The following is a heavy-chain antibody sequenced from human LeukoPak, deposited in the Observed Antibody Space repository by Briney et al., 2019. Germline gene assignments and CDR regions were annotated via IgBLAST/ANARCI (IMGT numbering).Heavy chain of an antibody. J-gene: IGHJ6*03. CDR2: ISTSGRT. CDR3: ARGSQTDTLTGYPTFYSYYYYMDV. V-gene: IGHV4-4*07. CDR1: GGSISDYY. D-gene: IGHD3-9*01. Sequence: PSETXXLTXTXXGGSISDYYWSWIRQAAGKGLEWIGRISTSGRTNYNPSIKRRVNISVDKSKKKLSLTLRSVTAADTAVYYCARGSQTDTLTGYPTFYSYYYYMDVWGKGTTVTVSS.